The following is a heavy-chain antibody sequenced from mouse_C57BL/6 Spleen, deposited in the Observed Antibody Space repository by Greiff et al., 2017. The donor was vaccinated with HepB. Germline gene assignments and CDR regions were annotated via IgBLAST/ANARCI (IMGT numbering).Heavy chain of an antibody. CDR3: ARGPWFYAMDY. Sequence: VQLQQSGPGMVKPSQSLSLTCTVTGYSITSGYDWHWIRHFPGNKLEWMGYISYSGSTNYNPSLKSRISITHDTSKNHFFLKLNSVTTEDTATYYCARGPWFYAMDYWGQGTSVTVSS. D-gene: IGHD2-2*01. CDR2: ISYSGST. CDR1: GYSITSGYD. V-gene: IGHV3-1*01. J-gene: IGHJ4*01.